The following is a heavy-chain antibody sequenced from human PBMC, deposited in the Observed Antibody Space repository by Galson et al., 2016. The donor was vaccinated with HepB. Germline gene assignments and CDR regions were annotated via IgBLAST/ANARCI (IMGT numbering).Heavy chain of an antibody. D-gene: IGHD3-10*01. V-gene: IGHV3-21*06. CDR3: AREIGYVRFGYHYGMDV. CDR1: GFSFSNSG. CDR2: ITRSGDAT. Sequence: SLRLSCAASGFSFSNSGMSWVRQAPGRGLEWVSGITRSGDATHYADFVKGRFTISGDNAKNSLYLHMNSRRAEDPAMYYCAREIGYVRFGYHYGMDVWGQGTTVTVSS. J-gene: IGHJ6*02.